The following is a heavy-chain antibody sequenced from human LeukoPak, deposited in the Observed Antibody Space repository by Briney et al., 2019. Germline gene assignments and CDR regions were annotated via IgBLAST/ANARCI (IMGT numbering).Heavy chain of an antibody. D-gene: IGHD3-22*01. CDR2: IIPIFGTA. CDR1: GGTFSSYA. J-gene: IGHJ4*02. CDR3: ARDYYDSSGLGY. Sequence: SVKVSCKASGGTFSSYAISWVRQAPGQGLEWMGGIIPIFGTANYAQKFQGRVTITTDESTSTAYMELSSLRSEDTAVYYCARDYYDSSGLGYWGQGTLVTVSS. V-gene: IGHV1-69*05.